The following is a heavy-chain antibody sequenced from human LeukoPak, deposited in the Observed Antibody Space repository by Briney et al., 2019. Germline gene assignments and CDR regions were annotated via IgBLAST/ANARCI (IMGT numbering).Heavy chain of an antibody. CDR1: GYSFTKYW. CDR2: IDPSDSET. Sequence: GESLKISCKGSGYSFTKYWIGWVRQMPGKGLEWMGNIDPSDSETRHGPSFQGQVTISVDKPISTAYLQWNSLKASDTAMYYCARLNDILTGPFDYWGQGTLVTVSS. D-gene: IGHD3-9*01. CDR3: ARLNDILTGPFDY. V-gene: IGHV5-51*01. J-gene: IGHJ4*02.